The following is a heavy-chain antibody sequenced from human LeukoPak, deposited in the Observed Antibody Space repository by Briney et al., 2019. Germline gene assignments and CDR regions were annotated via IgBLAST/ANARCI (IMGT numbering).Heavy chain of an antibody. D-gene: IGHD1-1*01. Sequence: PGGSLKLSCAASGFTFSGSAMHWVRQASGKGLEWVGRIRSKANSYATAYAASVKGRFTISRDDSKSTAYLQMNSLKTEDTAVYYCTRDWDLSTKQYKYYFDYWGQGTLVTVSS. V-gene: IGHV3-73*01. CDR1: GFTFSGSA. CDR2: IRSKANSYAT. J-gene: IGHJ4*02. CDR3: TRDWDLSTKQYKYYFDY.